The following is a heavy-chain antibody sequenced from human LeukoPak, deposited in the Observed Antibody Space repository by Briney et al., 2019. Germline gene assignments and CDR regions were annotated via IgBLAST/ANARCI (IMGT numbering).Heavy chain of an antibody. CDR2: ITPNSGGT. CDR1: GYTFTGYY. D-gene: IGHD5-18*01. CDR3: ARRGYSYGYSYYYYMDV. J-gene: IGHJ6*03. Sequence: ASVKVSCKASGYTFTGYYMHWVRQAPGQGLEWMGWITPNSGGTNYAQKFQGRVTMTRDTSISTAYLQWSSLKASDTAMYYCARRGYSYGYSYYYYMDVWGKGTTVTVSS. V-gene: IGHV1-2*02.